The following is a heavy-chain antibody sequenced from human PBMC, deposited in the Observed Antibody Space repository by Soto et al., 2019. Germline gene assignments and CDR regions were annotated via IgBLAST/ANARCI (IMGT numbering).Heavy chain of an antibody. V-gene: IGHV1-18*01. CDR1: GFTFTNYG. Sequence: QLQLVQSGSEVKKPGASVKVSCKTSGFTFTNYGFTWVRQAPGKGLEWMGWSSALNGFTNYAQDFQGRVTLNTDSSTNTTYMERRGLRSYDSAFYYCAAMTSIVIGLRDWGQGTLVSVAS. D-gene: IGHD6-6*01. CDR2: SSALNGFT. CDR3: AAMTSIVIGLRD. J-gene: IGHJ4*02.